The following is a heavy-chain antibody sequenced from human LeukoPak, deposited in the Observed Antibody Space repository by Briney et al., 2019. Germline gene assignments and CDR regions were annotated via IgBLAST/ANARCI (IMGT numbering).Heavy chain of an antibody. D-gene: IGHD6-6*01. J-gene: IGHJ3*02. CDR1: GDSISTNY. Sequence: PSETLSLTCTVSGDSISTNYWTWLRQPPGKGLDWIGYICSSGATYYNPSLNGRAILSMDRSKNQFSLRLDSVTSADTAVYYCARAKRVLSRLDIWGQGTLVAVSS. CDR3: ARAKRVLSRLDI. V-gene: IGHV4-59*01. CDR2: ICSSGAT.